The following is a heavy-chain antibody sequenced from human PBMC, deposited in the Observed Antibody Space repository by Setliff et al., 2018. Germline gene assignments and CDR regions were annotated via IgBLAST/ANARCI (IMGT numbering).Heavy chain of an antibody. V-gene: IGHV3-20*04. CDR2: TNWNGDDI. Sequence: PGGSLRLSCAASGFTFRDYGMNWVRQVPGKGLEWVSGTNWNGDDISYADSVRGRFTISRDNARNSLHLQMNDVRREDAAFYYCAKVYLSRWWNEPPLYFDDWGPGVLVTVSS. CDR3: AKVYLSRWWNEPPLYFDD. CDR1: GFTFRDYG. J-gene: IGHJ4*01. D-gene: IGHD1-1*01.